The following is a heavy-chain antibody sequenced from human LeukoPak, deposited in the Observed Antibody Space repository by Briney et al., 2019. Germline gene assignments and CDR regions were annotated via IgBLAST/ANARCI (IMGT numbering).Heavy chain of an antibody. Sequence: SGGSLRLSCAVSGFSFSTYWMTWVRQAPGKRLEWVGNINQDGSGKYYVDSAKGRFTISRDNTKTSVYLQMNSLRAEDTAVYFCARGTMAAAGLDYLGQGTLVTVSS. V-gene: IGHV3-7*01. CDR1: GFSFSTYW. J-gene: IGHJ4*02. CDR3: ARGTMAAAGLDY. CDR2: INQDGSGK. D-gene: IGHD6-13*01.